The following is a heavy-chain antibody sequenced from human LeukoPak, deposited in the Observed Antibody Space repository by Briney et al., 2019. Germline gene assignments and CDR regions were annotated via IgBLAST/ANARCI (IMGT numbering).Heavy chain of an antibody. CDR3: ARAPSPYYFDSSGFWFYFDY. CDR2: FYSGGST. D-gene: IGHD3-22*01. V-gene: IGHV3-53*01. Sequence: GGSLRPSCAASGFTVSSNYMSWVRQAPGKGLEWVSVFYSGGSTYYADSVKGRFTISRDNSKNTLYLQMNTLRAEDTAVYYCARAPSPYYFDSSGFWFYFDYWGQGTLVTVSS. CDR1: GFTVSSNY. J-gene: IGHJ4*02.